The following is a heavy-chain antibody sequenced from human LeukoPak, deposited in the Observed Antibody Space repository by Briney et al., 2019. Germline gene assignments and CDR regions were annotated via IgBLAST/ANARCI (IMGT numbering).Heavy chain of an antibody. CDR2: ISTSTSYI. CDR1: GFTFSSYS. D-gene: IGHD5-18*01. V-gene: IGHV3-21*01. J-gene: IGHJ4*02. CDR3: ARVRGYSYGYFDY. Sequence: SGGSLRLSCAASGFTFSSYSMNWVRQAPGKGLEWVSSISTSTSYIYYADSVKGRFTISRDNAKNSLYLQMNSLRAEDTAVYYCARVRGYSYGYFDYWGQGTLVTVSS.